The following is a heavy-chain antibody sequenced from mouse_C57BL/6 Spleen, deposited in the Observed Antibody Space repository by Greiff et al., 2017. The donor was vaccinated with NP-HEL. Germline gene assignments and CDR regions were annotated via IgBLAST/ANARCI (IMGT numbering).Heavy chain of an antibody. J-gene: IGHJ4*01. V-gene: IGHV5-17*01. CDR1: GFTFSDYG. CDR2: ISSGSSTI. Sequence: DVMLVESGGGLVKPGGSLKLSCAASGFTFSDYGMHWVRQAPEKGLEWIAYISSGSSTIYYADTVKGRFTISRDNAKNTLFLQMTSLRSEDTAMYYCTRDYGTLDYWGQGSSVTVSS. D-gene: IGHD2-1*01. CDR3: TRDYGTLDY.